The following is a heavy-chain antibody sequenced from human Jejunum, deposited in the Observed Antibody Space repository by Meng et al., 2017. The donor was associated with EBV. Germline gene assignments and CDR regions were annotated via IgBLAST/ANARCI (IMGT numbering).Heavy chain of an antibody. V-gene: IGHV4-4*02. CDR2: IYHGGGT. Sequence: HVPPQEAGPRLEKPSGTLSLPCVASGGSISDNDWWSWVRQPPGKGLEWLGEIYHGGGTNYNPSLESRVTISVDKSKNQFSLKLNSVTVADTAVYYCAGNGYYALEYWGPGILVTVSS. CDR3: AGNGYYALEY. D-gene: IGHD3-22*01. CDR1: GGSISDNDW. J-gene: IGHJ4*02.